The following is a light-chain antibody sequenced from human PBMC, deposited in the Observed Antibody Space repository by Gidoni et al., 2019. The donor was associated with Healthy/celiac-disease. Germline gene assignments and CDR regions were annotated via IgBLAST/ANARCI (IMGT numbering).Light chain of an antibody. CDR1: QSVSSY. Sequence: EIVLTQSPATLSFSPGDRATLSCRASQSVSSYLAWYQQKPGQAPRLLFYDATNRATGIPARFSGSESGTDFTLTISNLEPEDVADYYCQQRSNLPRTFXXXTKLEIK. CDR2: DAT. V-gene: IGKV3-11*01. CDR3: QQRSNLPRT. J-gene: IGKJ2*01.